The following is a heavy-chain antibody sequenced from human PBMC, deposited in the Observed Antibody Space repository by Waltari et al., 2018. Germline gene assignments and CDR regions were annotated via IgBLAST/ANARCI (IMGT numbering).Heavy chain of an antibody. Sequence: QVQLVESGGGVVQPGRSLRLACAASGFTFRSSCLHWVRQTPGRGLELVAGISSDGSRKSYADSVKGRFSISRDNSKNSLSLEMNSLRPEDTAVYYCASCTGGNCYYYGFDVWGQGTTVTVSS. CDR1: GFTFRSSC. V-gene: IGHV3-30*03. D-gene: IGHD2-8*02. CDR3: ASCTGGNCYYYGFDV. CDR2: ISSDGSRK. J-gene: IGHJ6*02.